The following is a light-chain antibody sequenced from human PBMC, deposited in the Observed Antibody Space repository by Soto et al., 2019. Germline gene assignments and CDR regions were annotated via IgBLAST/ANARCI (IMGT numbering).Light chain of an antibody. CDR2: DAS. J-gene: IGKJ1*01. Sequence: DIQMTQSPSTLSASVGDRVTITCRASQNIDHWLAWYQHKPGKAPKFLIYDASILESGVPSRFSGSGSGTEFTLTISSLQPDDFATYYCQRYNSYSRTFGQGTKVDIK. V-gene: IGKV1-5*01. CDR1: QNIDHW. CDR3: QRYNSYSRT.